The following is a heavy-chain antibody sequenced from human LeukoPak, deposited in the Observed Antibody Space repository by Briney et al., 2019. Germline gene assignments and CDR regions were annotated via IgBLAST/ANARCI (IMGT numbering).Heavy chain of an antibody. CDR2: LNSGGST. V-gene: IGHV3-23*03. J-gene: IGHJ4*02. Sequence: GGSLRLSCAASGFTFSSYAMSWVRQAPGKGLEWVSFLNSGGSTYYADSVKGRFTISRDNSENTVYLQMNSLRAEDTAMYYCAKARGSSWGDFDYWGQGTLVTVSS. D-gene: IGHD6-13*01. CDR3: AKARGSSWGDFDY. CDR1: GFTFSSYA.